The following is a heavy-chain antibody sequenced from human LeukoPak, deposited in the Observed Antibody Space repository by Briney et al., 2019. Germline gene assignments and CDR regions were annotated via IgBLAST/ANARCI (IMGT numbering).Heavy chain of an antibody. CDR1: GVSMDIFY. CDR3: AREIGATIFGVSRDSDWFDP. Sequence: SETLSLTCTVSGVSMDIFYWTWIRQPPGKELEWIGNIDYKGGAKYNPSLKSRVTITVDTSKNQFSLKLTSVTAADTAVYYCAREIGATIFGVSRDSDWFDPWGQGTLVTVSS. D-gene: IGHD3-3*01. V-gene: IGHV4-59*01. CDR2: IDYKGGA. J-gene: IGHJ5*02.